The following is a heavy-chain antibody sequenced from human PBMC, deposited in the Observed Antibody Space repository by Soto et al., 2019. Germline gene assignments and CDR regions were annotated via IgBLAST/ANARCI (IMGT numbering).Heavy chain of an antibody. Sequence: GESLKISWQSSGYSFTTYWIGWVRQMPGKGLEWMGVIYPGDSDTRYSPPFQGQVTISVNKSISTAYLQWSSLKASDTAMYYCAREDSRSSSFDSWGPGTLVTVSS. CDR2: IYPGDSDT. CDR3: AREDSRSSSFDS. V-gene: IGHV5-51*01. D-gene: IGHD4-4*01. CDR1: GYSFTTYW. J-gene: IGHJ4*02.